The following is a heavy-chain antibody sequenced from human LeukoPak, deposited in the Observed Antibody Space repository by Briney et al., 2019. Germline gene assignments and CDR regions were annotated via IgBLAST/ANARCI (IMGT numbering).Heavy chain of an antibody. J-gene: IGHJ4*02. CDR3: AREVVHYYDSSGGSDY. CDR2: INPSGGST. CDR1: GYTFSSYY. D-gene: IGHD3-22*01. V-gene: IGHV1-46*01. Sequence: ASVKVSCKASGYTFSSYYMHWVRQAPGQGLEWMGLINPSGGSTIYAQKFQGRVTMTRDTSTSTVYMELSSLRSEDTAVYYCAREVVHYYDSSGGSDYWGQGTLVTVSS.